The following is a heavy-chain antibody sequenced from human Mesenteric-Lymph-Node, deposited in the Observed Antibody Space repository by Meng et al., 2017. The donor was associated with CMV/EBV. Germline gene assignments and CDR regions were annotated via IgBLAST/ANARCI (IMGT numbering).Heavy chain of an antibody. D-gene: IGHD6-13*01. CDR1: GFTFHDYA. Sequence: SLKISCAASGFTFHDYAMHWVRQGPGKGLEWVSGISWNSGSIVYADSVKGRFTISRDNAKNSLYLQMNSLRAEDAGLYYCARPGVAAAGAYGFDIWGQGTMVTVSS. CDR3: ARPGVAAAGAYGFDI. CDR2: ISWNSGSI. J-gene: IGHJ3*02. V-gene: IGHV3-9*01.